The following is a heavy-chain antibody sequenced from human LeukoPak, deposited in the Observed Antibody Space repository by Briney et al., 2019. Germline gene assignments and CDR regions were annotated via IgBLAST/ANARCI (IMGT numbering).Heavy chain of an antibody. J-gene: IGHJ4*02. D-gene: IGHD2-15*01. CDR2: ISGSGGST. Sequence: GGSLRLSCAASGFTFSSYSMSWVRQAPGTGLEWVSAISGSGGSTYYADSVKGRFTISRDNSKNTLYLQMNSLRAEDTAVYYCAKSMCSGSSCQYYFDYWGQGTLVTVSS. V-gene: IGHV3-23*01. CDR3: AKSMCSGSSCQYYFDY. CDR1: GFTFSSYS.